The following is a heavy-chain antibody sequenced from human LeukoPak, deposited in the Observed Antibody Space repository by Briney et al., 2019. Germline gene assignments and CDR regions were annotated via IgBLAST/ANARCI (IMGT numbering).Heavy chain of an antibody. Sequence: PGGSLRLSCAASGFTFSSYGMHWVRQAPGKGLEWVAVISYDGPNKYYADSVKGRFTISRDNSKNTLYLQMNSLRAEDAAVYYCARDWVHHYYSYYMDVWGKGTTVTVSS. D-gene: IGHD4/OR15-4a*01. CDR1: GFTFSSYG. CDR2: ISYDGPNK. J-gene: IGHJ6*03. V-gene: IGHV3-30*03. CDR3: ARDWVHHYYSYYMDV.